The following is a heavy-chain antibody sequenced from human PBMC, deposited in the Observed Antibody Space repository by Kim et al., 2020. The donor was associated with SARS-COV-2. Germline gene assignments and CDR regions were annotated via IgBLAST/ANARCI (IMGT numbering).Heavy chain of an antibody. V-gene: IGHV5-51*01. CDR3: ARTRDYGISADAFNI. Sequence: GESLKISCKGSGYSFASYWIAWVRQMPGKGLEWMGIIYPGDSHTTYSPSFQGPVTISADKSISTAYLQWNSLKASDTAMYYCARTRDYGISADAFNIWGQGTMVTVSS. CDR1: GYSFASYW. D-gene: IGHD3-10*01. J-gene: IGHJ3*02. CDR2: IYPGDSHT.